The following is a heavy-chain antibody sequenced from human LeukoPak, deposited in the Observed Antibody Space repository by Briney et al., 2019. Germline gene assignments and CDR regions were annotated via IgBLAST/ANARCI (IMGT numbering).Heavy chain of an antibody. V-gene: IGHV4-59*01. D-gene: IGHD3-22*01. CDR3: ARSSSAHYYDSSGYLPSHFDC. J-gene: IGHJ4*02. Sequence: SQTLSLTCTVSGGSISSYYWSWIRQPPGKRLEWSGDISYSGSTNYNASLKSRVTISVYTSKNQFSLKLSSVTGADTAVYYCARSSSAHYYDSSGYLPSHFDCWGQGTLVTVSS. CDR2: ISYSGST. CDR1: GGSISSYY.